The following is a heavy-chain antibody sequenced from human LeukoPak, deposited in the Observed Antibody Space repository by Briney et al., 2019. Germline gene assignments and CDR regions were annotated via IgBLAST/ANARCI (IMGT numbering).Heavy chain of an antibody. D-gene: IGHD3-22*01. CDR2: ISSNGGST. V-gene: IGHV3-64D*06. CDR3: VKDRGYYDSSGYCELDY. Sequence: PGGSLRLSCAASGFTFSSYAMHWVRQAPGKGLEYVSAISSNGGSTYYADSVKGRFTISRDNSKNTLYLQMSSLRAEDTAVYYCVKDRGYYDSSGYCELDYWGQGTLVTVSS. CDR1: GFTFSSYA. J-gene: IGHJ4*02.